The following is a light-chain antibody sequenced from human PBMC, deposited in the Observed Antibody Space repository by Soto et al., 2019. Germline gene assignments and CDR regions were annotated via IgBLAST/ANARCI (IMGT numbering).Light chain of an antibody. V-gene: IGLV7-46*01. Sequence: QAVVTQEPSLTVSPGGTVTLTCGSSTGAVTSGHYPYWFQQKPGQAPRTLIYDTSNKHSWTPARFSGSLLGGKAALTLSGAQPEDEAEYYCLLSYIGDYVVCGGGTKLTVL. CDR3: LLSYIGDYVV. CDR1: TGAVTSGHY. CDR2: DTS. J-gene: IGLJ2*01.